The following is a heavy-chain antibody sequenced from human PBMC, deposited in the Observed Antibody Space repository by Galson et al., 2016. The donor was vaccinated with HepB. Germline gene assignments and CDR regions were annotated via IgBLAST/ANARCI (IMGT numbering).Heavy chain of an antibody. CDR3: ARDLGYGGGSYYFYGMDV. V-gene: IGHV4-59*01. CDR1: GGSISGYY. CDR2: VFYSATT. J-gene: IGHJ6*02. Sequence: ETLSLTCTVSGGSISGYYWSWIRQPPGKGLEWIGYVFYSATTNYNPSLRSRVTISLDMSKNQFSLKMRSVTAADTAVYYCARDLGYGGGSYYFYGMDVWGPGTTVTVSS. D-gene: IGHD4-23*01.